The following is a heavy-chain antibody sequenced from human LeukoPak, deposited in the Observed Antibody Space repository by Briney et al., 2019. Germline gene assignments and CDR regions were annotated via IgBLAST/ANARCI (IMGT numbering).Heavy chain of an antibody. CDR2: IYYSGST. Sequence: PSETLSLTCTVSGGSISSSSYYWDWIRQPPGKGLEWIGSIYYSGSTYYNPSLKSRVTISVDTSKNQFSLKLSSVTAADTAVYYCARPKYQLLIFDYWGQGTLVTVSS. D-gene: IGHD2-2*01. J-gene: IGHJ4*02. CDR1: GGSISSSSYY. V-gene: IGHV4-39*01. CDR3: ARPKYQLLIFDY.